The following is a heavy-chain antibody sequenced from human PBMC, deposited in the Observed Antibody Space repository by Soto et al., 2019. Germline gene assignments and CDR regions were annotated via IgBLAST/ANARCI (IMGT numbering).Heavy chain of an antibody. Sequence: GESLKISCEGSGFSFSKYKIGWVRQMPGKGLEWMGIINPGDSDTRYSPSFQGQVTISADKSISTAYLQWSTLKASDTATYYCATSYGDYSYYYYGMDVWGKGTTVTVSS. J-gene: IGHJ6*04. CDR2: INPGDSDT. D-gene: IGHD4-17*01. V-gene: IGHV5-51*01. CDR3: ATSYGDYSYYYYGMDV. CDR1: GFSFSKYK.